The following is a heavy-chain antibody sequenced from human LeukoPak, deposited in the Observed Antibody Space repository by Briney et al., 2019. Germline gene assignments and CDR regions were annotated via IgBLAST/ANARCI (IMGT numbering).Heavy chain of an antibody. V-gene: IGHV4-34*01. Sequence: SETLSLTCAVYGGSFSGYYWTWIRQPPGKGLEWIGEINHSGSTNYNPSLKSRVTISVDTSKNQFSLKLSSVTAADTAVYYCARHSPSWGLRNFDYRGQGSLVTVSS. J-gene: IGHJ4*02. CDR1: GGSFSGYY. CDR2: INHSGST. D-gene: IGHD4-17*01. CDR3: ARHSPSWGLRNFDY.